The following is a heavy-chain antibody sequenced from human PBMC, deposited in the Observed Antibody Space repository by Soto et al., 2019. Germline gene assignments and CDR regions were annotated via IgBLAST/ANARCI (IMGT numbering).Heavy chain of an antibody. D-gene: IGHD3-22*01. J-gene: IGHJ4*02. Sequence: QVQLVQSGAEVKKPGASVKVSCKASGYTFTSYAMHWVRQAPGQRLEWMGWINAGNGNTKYSQKFQDRVTITRDTSASTAYMELSSLRSEDTAVYYCARVDYYDSSGYFHLFDYWGQGTLVTVSS. CDR1: GYTFTSYA. CDR3: ARVDYYDSSGYFHLFDY. V-gene: IGHV1-3*01. CDR2: INAGNGNT.